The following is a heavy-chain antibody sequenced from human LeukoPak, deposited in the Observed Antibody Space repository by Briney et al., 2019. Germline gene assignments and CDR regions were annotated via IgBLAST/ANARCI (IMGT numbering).Heavy chain of an antibody. J-gene: IGHJ4*02. Sequence: PSETLSLTCTVSGGSISNYYWSWIRQPPGKGLEWIGYIYYSGSTNYNPSLKSRVTISVDTSKNQFSLKLSSVTAADTAVYYCARGRRGSTSRYSEWGQGTLVTVSS. D-gene: IGHD2-2*01. CDR1: GGSISNYY. V-gene: IGHV4-59*01. CDR2: IYYSGST. CDR3: ARGRRGSTSRYSE.